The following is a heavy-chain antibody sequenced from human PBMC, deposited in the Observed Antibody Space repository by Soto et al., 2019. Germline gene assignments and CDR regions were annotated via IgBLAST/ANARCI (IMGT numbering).Heavy chain of an antibody. CDR1: GFTFSSYA. Sequence: EVQLLESGRGLVQPGGSLRLSCAASGFTFSSYAMSWVRQAPGKGLEWVSAISGSGGSTYYADSVKGRFTISRDNSKNTLYLQMNSLRAEDTAVYYCAKIGYYYDSSGYYPDYFDYWGQGTLVTVSS. D-gene: IGHD3-22*01. CDR2: ISGSGGST. CDR3: AKIGYYYDSSGYYPDYFDY. V-gene: IGHV3-23*01. J-gene: IGHJ4*02.